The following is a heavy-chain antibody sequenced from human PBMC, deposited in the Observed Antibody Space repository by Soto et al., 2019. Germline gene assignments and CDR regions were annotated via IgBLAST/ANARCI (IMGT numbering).Heavy chain of an antibody. CDR3: ARRYGYDFDYHFDH. V-gene: IGHV5-51*01. J-gene: IGHJ4*02. CDR2: IYPSDSDT. Sequence: GESLKISCKGSGYNFAGYWIAWVRQMPGKGLELMGIIYPSDSDTTYSPSFQGQVTISADKSINTAYLQWNSLAASDSAIYYCARRYGYDFDYHFDHWGQGTLVTVSS. CDR1: GYNFAGYW. D-gene: IGHD3-3*01.